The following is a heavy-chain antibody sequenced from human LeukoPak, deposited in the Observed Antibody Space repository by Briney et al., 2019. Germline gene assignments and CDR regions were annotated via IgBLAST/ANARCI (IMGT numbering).Heavy chain of an antibody. V-gene: IGHV1-8*03. CDR1: GYTFTSYD. J-gene: IGHJ4*02. CDR3: ARGHAQWLVPIDY. CDR2: MNPNSGNT. Sequence: ASVKVSCKASGYTFTSYDINWVRQATGQGLEWMGWMNPNSGNTGYAQRFQGRVTITRNTSISTAYMELSSLRFEDTAVYYCARGHAQWLVPIDYWGQGTLVTVSS. D-gene: IGHD6-19*01.